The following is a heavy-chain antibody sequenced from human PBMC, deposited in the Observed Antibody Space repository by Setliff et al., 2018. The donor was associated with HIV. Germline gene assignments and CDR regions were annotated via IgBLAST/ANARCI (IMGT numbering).Heavy chain of an antibody. CDR2: IYHSGST. V-gene: IGHV4-4*02. J-gene: IGHJ2*01. CDR3: ARAVTMITFGGVIPPGGYFDL. Sequence: SETLSLTCAVSGGSISSSNWWSWVRQPPGKGLEGIGEIYHSGSTKYNPSLKSRVTISVDKSKNQFSLKLSSVTAADTAVYYCARAVTMITFGGVIPPGGYFDLWGRGTLVTVSS. D-gene: IGHD3-16*02. CDR1: GGSISSSNW.